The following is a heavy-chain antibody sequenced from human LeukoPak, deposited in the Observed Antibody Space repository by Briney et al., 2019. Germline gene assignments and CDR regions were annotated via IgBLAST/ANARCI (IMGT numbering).Heavy chain of an antibody. CDR1: GFTLSSYA. CDR2: ISVSGIT. J-gene: IGHJ6*03. CDR3: ARSLRVRGVPDYMDV. Sequence: PGGSLRLSCAASGFTLSSYAMSWVRQAPGKGLEWVSAISVSGITYYADSVKGRFTISRDNSKNTLYLQMNSLSAEDTAVYYCARSLRVRGVPDYMDVWGKGTTVTISS. D-gene: IGHD3-10*01. V-gene: IGHV3-23*01.